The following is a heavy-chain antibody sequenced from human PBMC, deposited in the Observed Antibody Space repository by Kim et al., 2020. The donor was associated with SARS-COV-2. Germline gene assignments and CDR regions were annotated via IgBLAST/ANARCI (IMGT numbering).Heavy chain of an antibody. V-gene: IGHV3-48*02. CDR3: ARDLDYDFWSGYAKTFDY. J-gene: IGHJ4*02. D-gene: IGHD3-3*01. Sequence: KGRFTISGDNAKNSLYLQMNSLRDEDTAVYYCARDLDYDFWSGYAKTFDYWGQGTLVTVSS.